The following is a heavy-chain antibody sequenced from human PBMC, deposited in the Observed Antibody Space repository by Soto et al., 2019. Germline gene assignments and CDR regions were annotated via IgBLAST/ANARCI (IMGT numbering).Heavy chain of an antibody. CDR3: AREYSSSSSLHY. CDR2: IYYSGST. D-gene: IGHD6-6*01. J-gene: IGHJ4*02. Sequence: SETLSLTCNVSGGSVSSGSYYWSWIRQPPGKGLEWIGYIYYSGSTNYNPSLKSRVTISVDTSKNQFSLKLSSVTAADTAVYYCAREYSSSSSLHYWGPGTLVTVSS. V-gene: IGHV4-61*01. CDR1: GGSVSSGSYY.